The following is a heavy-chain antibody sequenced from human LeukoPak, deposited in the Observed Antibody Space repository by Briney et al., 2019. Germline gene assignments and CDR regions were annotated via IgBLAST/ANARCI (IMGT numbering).Heavy chain of an antibody. CDR1: GVSISSGSYY. CDR3: ARGSAAAGMEYYYYYYMDV. V-gene: IGHV4-61*02. Sequence: SETLSLTCTVSGVSISSGSYYWSWIRQPAGKGLEWIGRIYTSGSTNYNPSLKSRVTISVDTSKNQFSLKLSSVTAADTAVYYCARGSAAAGMEYYYYYYMDVWGKGTTVTISS. CDR2: IYTSGST. D-gene: IGHD6-13*01. J-gene: IGHJ6*03.